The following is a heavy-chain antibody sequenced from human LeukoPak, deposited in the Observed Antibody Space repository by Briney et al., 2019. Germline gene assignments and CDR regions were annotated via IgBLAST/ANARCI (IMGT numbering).Heavy chain of an antibody. CDR1: GYTFTSYD. CDR3: AGGPAVVVVAATARGYYYYGMDV. J-gene: IGHJ6*02. Sequence: GASVKVSCKASGYTFTSYDINWVRQATGQGLEWMGWMNPNSGNTGYAQKFQGRVTMTRNTSISTAYMELSSLRSEDTAVYYCAGGPAVVVVAATARGYYYYGMDVWGQGTTVTVSS. CDR2: MNPNSGNT. V-gene: IGHV1-8*01. D-gene: IGHD2-15*01.